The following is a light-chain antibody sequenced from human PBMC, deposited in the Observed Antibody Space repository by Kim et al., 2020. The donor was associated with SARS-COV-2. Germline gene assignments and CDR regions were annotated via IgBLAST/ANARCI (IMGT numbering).Light chain of an antibody. Sequence: ELTQPPSASGAPGQRGTISCSGGRSNIGSNSVSWFQQLPGTAPKLLIYSNSQRPSGVPDRFSGSTSGTSASLAISGLQSEDETDYYCAAWDDSLNGVVFGGGTQLTVL. J-gene: IGLJ2*01. CDR3: AAWDDSLNGVV. V-gene: IGLV1-44*01. CDR1: RSNIGSNS. CDR2: SNS.